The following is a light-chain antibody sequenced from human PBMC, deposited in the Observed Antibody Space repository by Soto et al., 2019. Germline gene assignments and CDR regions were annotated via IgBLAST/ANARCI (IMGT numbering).Light chain of an antibody. Sequence: EIVLTQSPATLSLSPGERATLSCRASQSVSSYLAWYQQKPGQAPRLLIYDASNRATGIPARFSGSGSGTDFTLTISSLGPEDFAVYYCQQRSNWPLTFGGGTKVDIQ. V-gene: IGKV3-11*01. CDR1: QSVSSY. CDR3: QQRSNWPLT. J-gene: IGKJ4*01. CDR2: DAS.